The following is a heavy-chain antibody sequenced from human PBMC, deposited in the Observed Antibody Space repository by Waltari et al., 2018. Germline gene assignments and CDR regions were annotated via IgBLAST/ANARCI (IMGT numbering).Heavy chain of an antibody. Sequence: EVQLVESGGGLFQPGGSLRLSCAASGFTFSDFWMHWVRQVPGKGLVWVGRVSGEGTTTSYADSGKGRFTISRANAKNTVYLHINSLRAEDPAVYYCASGYYYSLFDSWGQGTLVTVSS. CDR3: ASGYYYSLFDS. J-gene: IGHJ4*02. D-gene: IGHD3-22*01. CDR1: GFTFSDFW. CDR2: VSGEGTTT. V-gene: IGHV3-74*01.